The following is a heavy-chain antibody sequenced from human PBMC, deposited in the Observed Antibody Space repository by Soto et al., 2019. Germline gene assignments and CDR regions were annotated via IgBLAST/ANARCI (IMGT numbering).Heavy chain of an antibody. J-gene: IGHJ6*02. D-gene: IGHD3-9*01. CDR3: AKDQDHPSQYFAWSSDYYYGMDV. V-gene: IGHV3-30*18. Sequence: QVQLVESGGGVVQPGRSLRLSCAASGFTFSSYGMHWVRQAPGKGLEWVAVISYDGSNKYYADSVKGRFTISRDNSKNTXXLXMXXLRAEDTAVYYCAKDQDHPSQYFAWSSDYYYGMDVWGQGTTVTVSS. CDR2: ISYDGSNK. CDR1: GFTFSSYG.